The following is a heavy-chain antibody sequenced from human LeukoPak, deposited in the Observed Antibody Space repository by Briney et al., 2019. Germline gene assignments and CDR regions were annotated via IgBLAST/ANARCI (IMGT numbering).Heavy chain of an antibody. CDR3: ARGESGIAAAVEEDRRGLSPSINWFDP. CDR2: INHSGST. J-gene: IGHJ5*02. V-gene: IGHV4-34*01. Sequence: PSETLSLTCAVYGGSFSGYYWSWIRQPPGKGLEWIGEINHSGSTNYNPSLKSRVTISVDTSKNQFSLKLSSVTAADTAVYYCARGESGIAAAVEEDRRGLSPSINWFDPWGQGTLVTVSS. CDR1: GGSFSGYY. D-gene: IGHD6-13*01.